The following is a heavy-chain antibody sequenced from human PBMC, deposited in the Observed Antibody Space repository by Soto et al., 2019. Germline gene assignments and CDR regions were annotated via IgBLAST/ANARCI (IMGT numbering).Heavy chain of an antibody. CDR3: ARESYCSSTSCSNYYYYGMDV. J-gene: IGHJ6*02. CDR2: IWYDGSNK. V-gene: IGHV3-33*08. D-gene: IGHD2-2*01. CDR1: GFTFSSYG. Sequence: GGSLRLSCAASGFTFSSYGMHWVRQAPGKGLEWVAVIWYDGSNKYYADSVKGRFTISRDNSKNTLYLQMNGLRVEDTAVYYCARESYCSSTSCSNYYYYGMDVWGQGTTVTVSS.